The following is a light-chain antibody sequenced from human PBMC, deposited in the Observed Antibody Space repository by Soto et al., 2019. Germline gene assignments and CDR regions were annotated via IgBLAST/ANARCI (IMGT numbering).Light chain of an antibody. J-gene: IGKJ1*01. CDR2: GAS. CDR1: QSVSSN. V-gene: IGKV3-15*01. CDR3: QQYNNWPRT. Sequence: IVITQSPAPVSVSPGERATLSCMASQSVSSNLAWYQQKPGQAPRLLIYGASTRATGIPARFSGSGSGTEFTLTISSLQSEDFAVYYCQQYNNWPRTCGQGTKGDLK.